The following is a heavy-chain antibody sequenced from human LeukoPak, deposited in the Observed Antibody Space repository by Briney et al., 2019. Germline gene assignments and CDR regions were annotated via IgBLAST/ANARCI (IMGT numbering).Heavy chain of an antibody. D-gene: IGHD1-26*01. CDR2: LWADGSNK. Sequence: GGSLRLSCAASGFMLTSYGMHWVRQAPGKGLEWVAGLWADGSNKNFADSVKGRFTISRDKSKNTLNLKINSLRDEDTAVYYCARDLSWWELQFRGQGTLVIVSS. CDR3: ARDLSWWELQF. CDR1: GFMLTSYG. J-gene: IGHJ4*02. V-gene: IGHV3-33*01.